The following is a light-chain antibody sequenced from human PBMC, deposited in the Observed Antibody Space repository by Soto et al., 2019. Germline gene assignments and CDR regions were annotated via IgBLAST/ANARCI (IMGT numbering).Light chain of an antibody. Sequence: QSALTQPASVSGSPGQSITISCTGTSSDIGSYNLVSWYQQHPGKAPKLMICEVSKRPSGVSNRFSGSKSGNTASLTISGLQAEDEADYYCCSYAGSNTPYVFGTGTKLTVL. CDR2: EVS. CDR3: CSYAGSNTPYV. V-gene: IGLV2-23*02. J-gene: IGLJ1*01. CDR1: SSDIGSYNL.